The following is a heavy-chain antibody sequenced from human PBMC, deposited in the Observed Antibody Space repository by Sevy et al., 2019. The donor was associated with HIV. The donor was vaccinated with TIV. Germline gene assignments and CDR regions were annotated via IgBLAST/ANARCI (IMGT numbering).Heavy chain of an antibody. CDR3: AKLARGAWCYVY. D-gene: IGHD2-8*01. CDR2: ISGSGGST. CDR1: GFTFSSYS. V-gene: IGHV3-23*01. J-gene: IGHJ4*02. Sequence: GGSLRLSCAASGFTFSSYSMSWVRQAPGKGLEWVSDISGSGGSTYYADSVKGRFTISRDNSKNTLYLQMNSLRAEDTAVYDCAKLARGAWCYVYWGQGTLVTVSS.